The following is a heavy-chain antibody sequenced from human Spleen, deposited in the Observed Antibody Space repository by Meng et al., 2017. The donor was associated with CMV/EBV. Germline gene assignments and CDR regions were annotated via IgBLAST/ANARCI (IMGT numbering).Heavy chain of an antibody. CDR1: LISYN. V-gene: IGHV1-69*02. CDR2: ISPAIGVR. CDR3: ARGADDYDDYGLGSLCFDP. Sequence: LISYNIIWVRQAPGHGLEWMGKISPAIGVRKYAQKFQGRVAMTADKSTSTAYMELSSLTYNDTAVYYCARGADDYDDYGLGSLCFDPWGQGTLVTVSS. J-gene: IGHJ5*02. D-gene: IGHD3-16*01.